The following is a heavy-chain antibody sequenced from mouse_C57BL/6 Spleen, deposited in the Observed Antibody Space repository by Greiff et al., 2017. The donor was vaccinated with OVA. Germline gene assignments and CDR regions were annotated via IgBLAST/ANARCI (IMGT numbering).Heavy chain of an antibody. J-gene: IGHJ1*01. Sequence: QVQLQQSGAELAKPGASVKLSCKASGYTFTSYWMHWVKQRPGQGLEWIGYINPSSGYTKYNQKFKDKATLTADKSSSTAYMQLSSLTYEDSAVCYCGRADYSNLYEWYIGFWGEGAPVTVS. V-gene: IGHV1-7*01. CDR2: INPSSGYT. CDR3: GRADYSNLYEWYIGF. CDR1: GYTFTSYW. D-gene: IGHD2-5*01.